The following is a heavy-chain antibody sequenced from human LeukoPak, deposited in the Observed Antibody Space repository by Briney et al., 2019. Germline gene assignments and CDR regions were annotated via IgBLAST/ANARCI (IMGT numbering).Heavy chain of an antibody. V-gene: IGHV7-4-1*02. CDR3: ARAPYYYDSSGYYFDY. CDR1: GYTLTSYA. Sequence: GASVKVSFKASGYTLTSYAMNWVRQAPGQGLEWMGWINTNTGNPTYAQGFTGRFVFSLDTSVSTAYLQISSLKAEDTAVYYCARAPYYYDSSGYYFDYWGQGTLVTVSS. J-gene: IGHJ4*02. D-gene: IGHD3-22*01. CDR2: INTNTGNP.